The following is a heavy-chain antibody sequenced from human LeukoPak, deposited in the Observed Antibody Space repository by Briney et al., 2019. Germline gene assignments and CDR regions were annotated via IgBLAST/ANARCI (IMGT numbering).Heavy chain of an antibody. V-gene: IGHV3-23*01. D-gene: IGHD3-10*01. Sequence: GGSLRLSCAASGFTFSSYAMSWVRQAPGKGLEWVSAISGSGGSTYYADSVKGRFTISRDNAKNSLYLQMNSLRAEDTALYYCAKDKTYYYGSGSLIDYWGQGTLVTVSS. CDR3: AKDKTYYYGSGSLIDY. CDR1: GFTFSSYA. J-gene: IGHJ4*02. CDR2: ISGSGGST.